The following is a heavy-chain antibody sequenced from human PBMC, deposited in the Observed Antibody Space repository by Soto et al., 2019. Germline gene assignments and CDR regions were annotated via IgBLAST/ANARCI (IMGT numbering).Heavy chain of an antibody. CDR1: GFTFSSYS. V-gene: IGHV3-48*02. CDR3: ASEALYSSGWYNRFAP. J-gene: IGHJ5*02. D-gene: IGHD6-13*01. Sequence: EVQLVESGGGLVQPGGSLRLSCAASGFTFSSYSMNWVRQAPGKGLEWVSYISSSSSTIYYADSVKGRFTISRDHAKNSLYLQMNSLRDEDTAVYYCASEALYSSGWYNRFAPWGQGTLVTVSS. CDR2: ISSSSSTI.